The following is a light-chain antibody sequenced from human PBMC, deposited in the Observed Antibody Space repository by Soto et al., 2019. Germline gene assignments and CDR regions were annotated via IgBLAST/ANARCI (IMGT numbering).Light chain of an antibody. CDR1: SSDVGAYKY. Sequence: QSALTQPPSASGSPGQSVTISCTGTSSDVGAYKYVSWYQQYPGKAPKLMIYEVTTRHSGVPDRFSGSKSGNTASLTVSGLQAADEADYYCTSYVGNDIWVFGGGTKLTVL. V-gene: IGLV2-8*01. J-gene: IGLJ3*02. CDR2: EVT. CDR3: TSYVGNDIWV.